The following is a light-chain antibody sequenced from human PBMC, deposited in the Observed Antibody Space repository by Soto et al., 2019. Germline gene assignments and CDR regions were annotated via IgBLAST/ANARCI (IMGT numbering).Light chain of an antibody. V-gene: IGKV3D-15*01. CDR3: QQYNSALLT. Sequence: EIVMTQSPATLSVSPGERATLSCRASQSVSSNLAWYQQKPGQAPRLLIHGATNRATGIPDRFSGSGSGTDFTLTISSLQPEDVASYYCQQYNSALLTFGGGTKV. J-gene: IGKJ4*01. CDR1: QSVSSN. CDR2: GAT.